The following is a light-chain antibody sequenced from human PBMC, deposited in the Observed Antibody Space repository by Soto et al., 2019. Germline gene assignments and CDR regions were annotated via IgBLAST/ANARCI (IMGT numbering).Light chain of an antibody. CDR3: QQYNTWPRT. Sequence: EIVMTQSPATLSVSPGERATLSCRASQSVSSDLAWYHQKPGQAPRLLIYGASTRATGIPARFSGSGSGTEFTLTINSPQSEDFAVYYCQQYNTWPRTFGQGTKVDIK. CDR2: GAS. CDR1: QSVSSD. J-gene: IGKJ1*01. V-gene: IGKV3-15*01.